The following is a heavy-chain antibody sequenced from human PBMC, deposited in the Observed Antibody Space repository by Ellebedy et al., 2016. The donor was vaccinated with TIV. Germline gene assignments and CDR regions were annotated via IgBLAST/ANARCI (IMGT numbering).Heavy chain of an antibody. Sequence: MPGGSLRLSCAVSGGSISSSNWWCWVRQPPGKGLEWIGEIYHSGSTNYNPSLKSRVTISVDKSKNQFSLKLSSVTAADTAVYYCARDKTGSGYDYPQNDAFDIWGQGTMVTVSS. D-gene: IGHD5-12*01. V-gene: IGHV4-4*02. CDR1: GGSISSSNW. CDR2: IYHSGST. CDR3: ARDKTGSGYDYPQNDAFDI. J-gene: IGHJ3*02.